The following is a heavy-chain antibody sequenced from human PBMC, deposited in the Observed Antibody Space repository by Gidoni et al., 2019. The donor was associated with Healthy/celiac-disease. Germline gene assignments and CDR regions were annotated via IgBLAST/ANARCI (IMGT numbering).Heavy chain of an antibody. CDR1: GGTCASYE. CDR3: AIHWSGGSCSSYTPYYYYGMDV. J-gene: IGHJ6*02. CDR2: IIPIFGTA. D-gene: IGHD2-15*01. V-gene: IGHV1-69*01. Sequence: QVQLVQSGAEVKKPGSSVKVSCKASGGTCASYERSWLLQAPGQGLEWMGGIIPIFGTANYAQKFQGRVTITADESTSTAYMELSSLRSEETAVYYCAIHWSGGSCSSYTPYYYYGMDVWGQGTTVTVSS.